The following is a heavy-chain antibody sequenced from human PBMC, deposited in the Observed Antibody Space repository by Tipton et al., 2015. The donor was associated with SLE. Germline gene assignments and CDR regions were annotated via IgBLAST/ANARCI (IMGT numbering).Heavy chain of an antibody. CDR1: GGSISSYY. Sequence: TLSLTCTVSGGSISSYYWSWIRQPPGKGLEWIGYIYYSGSTNYNPSLKSRVTISVDTSKSQFSLKLSSVTAADTAVYYCARAASYYDSRWGFDYWGQGTLVTVSS. CDR2: IYYSGST. CDR3: ARAASYYDSRWGFDY. J-gene: IGHJ4*02. V-gene: IGHV4-59*01. D-gene: IGHD3-3*01.